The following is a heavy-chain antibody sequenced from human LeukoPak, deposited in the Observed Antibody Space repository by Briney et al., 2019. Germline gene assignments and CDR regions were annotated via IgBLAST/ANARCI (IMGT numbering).Heavy chain of an antibody. Sequence: PGGSLRLSCAASGFTFSTYAMHWVRQAPGKGLERVAVISYDGSNEYYADSVKGRFTISRDNSKNTLSLQMNSLRAADTAVYHCARLNSNNFDSWGQGTLVTVSS. D-gene: IGHD4-11*01. CDR2: ISYDGSNE. CDR1: GFTFSTYA. J-gene: IGHJ4*02. CDR3: ARLNSNNFDS. V-gene: IGHV3-30-3*01.